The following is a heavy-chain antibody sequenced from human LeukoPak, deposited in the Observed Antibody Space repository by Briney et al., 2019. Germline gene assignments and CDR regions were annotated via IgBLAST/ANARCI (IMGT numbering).Heavy chain of an antibody. V-gene: IGHV5-51*07. J-gene: IGHJ4*02. CDR3: ARRPDYYDSSGYAGDY. CDR2: IYPGDSDT. Sequence: GESLKISCKGSGYSFTSYWIGWVHQMPGKGLEWMGIIYPGDSDTRYSPSFQGQVTISADKSISTAYLQWSSLKASDTAMYYCARRPDYYDSSGYAGDYWGQGTLDTVSS. CDR1: GYSFTSYW. D-gene: IGHD3-22*01.